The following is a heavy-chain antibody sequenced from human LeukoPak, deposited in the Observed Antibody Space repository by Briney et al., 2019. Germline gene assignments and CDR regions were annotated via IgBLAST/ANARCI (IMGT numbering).Heavy chain of an antibody. J-gene: IGHJ3*02. D-gene: IGHD1-26*01. CDR3: AAGGSGSYPDAFDI. V-gene: IGHV4-59*01. Sequence: PSETLSLTCTVSGGSISSYYWSWIRQPPGKGLEWIGYIYYSGSTNYNPSLKSRVTISVGTSKNQFSLKLSSVTAADTAVYYCAAGGSGSYPDAFDIWGQGTMVTVSS. CDR2: IYYSGST. CDR1: GGSISSYY.